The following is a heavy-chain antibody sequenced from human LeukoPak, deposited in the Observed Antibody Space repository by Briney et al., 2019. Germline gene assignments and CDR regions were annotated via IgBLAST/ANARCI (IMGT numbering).Heavy chain of an antibody. J-gene: IGHJ4*02. CDR3: ASGPLISYNSSTYPPFDY. CDR2: ISPTGNYI. Sequence: GGSLRLSCAASGFTFSSYSMNWVRQAPGKGLEWVSSISPTGNYIYYSDSVKGRFTISRDNAKNSLYVQMNSLRAEDTAVYYCASGPLISYNSSTYPPFDYWGQGTLVTVSS. CDR1: GFTFSSYS. D-gene: IGHD6-6*01. V-gene: IGHV3-21*01.